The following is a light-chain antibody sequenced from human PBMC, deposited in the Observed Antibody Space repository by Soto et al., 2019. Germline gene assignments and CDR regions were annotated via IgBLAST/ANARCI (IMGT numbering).Light chain of an antibody. CDR3: QQYINLPRT. CDR1: QSVSSN. V-gene: IGKV3-15*01. J-gene: IGKJ3*01. Sequence: EIVMTQSPATLSVSPGEGATVSCRASQSVSSNLVWYQDKPGQAPRLLIYGASTRATDVPARFSGSGSGTDFTPTISSLQSEDYAVYYCQQYINLPRTVGRGTNVDSK. CDR2: GAS.